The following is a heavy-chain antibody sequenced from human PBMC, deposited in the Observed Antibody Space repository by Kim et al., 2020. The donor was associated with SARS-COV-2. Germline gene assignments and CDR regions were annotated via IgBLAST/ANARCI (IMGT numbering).Heavy chain of an antibody. CDR3: ARSPYCSSTSCSPFDY. D-gene: IGHD2-2*01. V-gene: IGHV3-33*01. J-gene: IGHJ4*02. Sequence: GGSLRLSCAASGFTFSSYGMHWVRQAPGKGLEWVAVIWYDGSNKYYADSVKGRFTISRDNSKNTLYLQMSSLRAEDTAVYYCARSPYCSSTSCSPFDYWGQGTLVTVSS. CDR1: GFTFSSYG. CDR2: IWYDGSNK.